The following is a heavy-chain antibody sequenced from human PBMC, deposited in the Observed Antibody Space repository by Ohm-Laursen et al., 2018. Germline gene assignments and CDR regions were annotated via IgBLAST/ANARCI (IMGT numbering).Heavy chain of an antibody. D-gene: IGHD6-13*01. CDR3: ARGLSSSSSWFRPNYYYGMDV. J-gene: IGHJ6*02. CDR1: GFPFSAYS. V-gene: IGHV3-48*04. Sequence: SLRLSCAAPGFPFSAYSMNWVRQVPGKGLEWVSYISSSSRTIYYADSVKGRFTISRDNAKNSLYLQMNSLRAEDTAVYYCARGLSSSSSWFRPNYYYGMDVWGQGTTVTVSS. CDR2: ISSSSRTI.